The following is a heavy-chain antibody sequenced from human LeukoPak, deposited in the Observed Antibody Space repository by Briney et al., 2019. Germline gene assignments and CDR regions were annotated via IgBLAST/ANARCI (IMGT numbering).Heavy chain of an antibody. CDR3: ARETIAAAGPGGGSINSFDP. V-gene: IGHV4-4*07. J-gene: IGHJ5*02. CDR1: GVSISSYY. D-gene: IGHD6-13*01. CDR2: IYTSGST. Sequence: SETLSLTCTVSGVSISSYYWSWIRQPAGKGLEWIGRIYTSGSTNYNPSLKSRVTMSVDTSKNQFSLKLSSVTAADTAVYYCARETIAAAGPGGGSINSFDPWGQGTLVTVSS.